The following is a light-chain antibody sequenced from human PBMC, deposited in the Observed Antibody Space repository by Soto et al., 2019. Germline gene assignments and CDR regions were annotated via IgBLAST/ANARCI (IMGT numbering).Light chain of an antibody. CDR1: QSVRSN. V-gene: IGKV3-15*01. CDR3: HQYNIWPPLI. Sequence: EIVMTQSPATLSVSSEESATLSCRASQSVRSNLAWYQQKRGQPPRLLIYGASTRATGVPARFSGSGSGTEFTLTISSLQSEDFADYYCHQYNIWPPLIFGGGTKVEIK. J-gene: IGKJ4*01. CDR2: GAS.